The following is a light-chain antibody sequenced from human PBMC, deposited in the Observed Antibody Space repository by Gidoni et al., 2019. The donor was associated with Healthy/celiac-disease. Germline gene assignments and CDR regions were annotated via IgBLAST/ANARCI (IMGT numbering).Light chain of an antibody. Sequence: AIRMTQSPSSFSASTGDRVTINCRASQGISSYLAWYQQKPGKAPKLLSYAASTLQSGVPSRFSGSGSGTDFTITISCLQSEDFATYYCQQYYSYPRTFGQGTKLEIK. J-gene: IGKJ2*01. CDR3: QQYYSYPRT. CDR1: QGISSY. CDR2: AAS. V-gene: IGKV1-8*01.